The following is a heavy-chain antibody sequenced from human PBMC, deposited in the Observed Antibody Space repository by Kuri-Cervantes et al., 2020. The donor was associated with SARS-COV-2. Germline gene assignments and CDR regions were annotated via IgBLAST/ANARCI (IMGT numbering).Heavy chain of an antibody. CDR2: IYYTGST. D-gene: IGHD2-8*01. Sequence: SETLSLTCTVSGDSISSSAFYWGWIRQPPGKGLEWIAKIYYTGSTYYNPSLKSRVTISVDTSKNQFSLKLTSVTATDTAMYYCVRLPPPFKGVVPAHWGPGTLVTVSS. CDR1: GDSISSSAFY. V-gene: IGHV4-39*01. CDR3: VRLPPPFKGVVPAH. J-gene: IGHJ4*02.